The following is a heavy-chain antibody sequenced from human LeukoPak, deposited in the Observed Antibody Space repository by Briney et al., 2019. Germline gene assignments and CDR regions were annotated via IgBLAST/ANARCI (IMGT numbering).Heavy chain of an antibody. J-gene: IGHJ5*02. D-gene: IGHD2-15*01. CDR3: ARGGGYCSGGSCRDWFDP. V-gene: IGHV6-1*01. CDR2: TYYRSKWYN. Sequence: SQTLSLACAISGDSVSSNSAAWNWIRQSPSRGLEWLGRTYYRSKWYNDYAVSVKSRITINPDTSKNQFSLQLNSVTPEDTAVYYCARGGGYCSGGSCRDWFDPWGQGTLVTVSS. CDR1: GDSVSSNSAA.